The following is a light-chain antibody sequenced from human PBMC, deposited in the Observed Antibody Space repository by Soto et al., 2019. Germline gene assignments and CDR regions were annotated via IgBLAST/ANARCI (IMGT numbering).Light chain of an antibody. CDR2: DSS. CDR3: QQRGDWPSLP. Sequence: EIVLTQSPATLSLSPGERATLSCRVSQSVGDSLAWYQQKPGQPPRLLIYDSSNRATGIPARFSSGGSGTDFTLTISSLEPEDFAVYYCQQRGDWPSLPFGGGTKVDIK. J-gene: IGKJ4*01. CDR1: QSVGDS. V-gene: IGKV3-11*01.